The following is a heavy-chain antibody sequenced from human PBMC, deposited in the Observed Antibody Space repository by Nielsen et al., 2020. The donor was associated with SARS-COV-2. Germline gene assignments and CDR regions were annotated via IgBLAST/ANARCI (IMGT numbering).Heavy chain of an antibody. J-gene: IGHJ4*02. CDR3: AKDWTAIVVVPSGGVDY. V-gene: IGHV3-30*18. CDR1: GFTFSTYG. Sequence: GGSLRLSCAAFGFTFSTYGMHWVRQAPGKGLEWVAAISYDGSNKYYVDSVKGRFTISRDNSKNTLYLQMSSLREEDTAVYYCAKDWTAIVVVPSGGVDYWGQGTRVTVAS. CDR2: ISYDGSNK. D-gene: IGHD2-15*01.